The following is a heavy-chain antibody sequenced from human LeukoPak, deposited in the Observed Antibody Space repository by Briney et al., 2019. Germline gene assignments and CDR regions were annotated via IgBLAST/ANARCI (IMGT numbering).Heavy chain of an antibody. D-gene: IGHD3-22*01. J-gene: IGHJ4*02. CDR1: GFTFSSYG. Sequence: GGSLRLSCAASGFTFSSYGMRWVRQAPGKGLEWVAVISYDGSNKYYADSVKGRFTISRDNSKNTLYLQMNSLRAEDTAVYYCAKEEYDSSGYYYYDYWGQGTLVTVSS. V-gene: IGHV3-30*18. CDR3: AKEEYDSSGYYYYDY. CDR2: ISYDGSNK.